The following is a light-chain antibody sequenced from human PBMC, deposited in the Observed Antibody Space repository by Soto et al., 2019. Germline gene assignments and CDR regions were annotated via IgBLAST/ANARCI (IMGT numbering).Light chain of an antibody. J-gene: IGKJ1*01. V-gene: IGKV3-11*01. CDR3: QQRGNRPPWM. CDR2: DAS. Sequence: EIVMTQSPATLSLSPGERATLSCRASQSVGKYLVWYQQKPGQAPRLLIYDASNRATGIPARFSGSRSGTDFTLTISSLEPEDFAVYYCQQRGNRPPWMFGLGTKVDIK. CDR1: QSVGKY.